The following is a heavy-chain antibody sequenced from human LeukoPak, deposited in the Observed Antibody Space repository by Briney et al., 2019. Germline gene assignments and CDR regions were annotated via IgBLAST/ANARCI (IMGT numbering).Heavy chain of an antibody. CDR2: IYHSGST. Sequence: SETLSLTCTVSGYSISSGYYWGWMRQPPGKGLEWIGSIYHSGSTYYNPSLKSRVTISVDTSKNQFSLKLSSVTAADTAVYYCARDDSGSWGFDYWGQGTLVTVSS. J-gene: IGHJ4*02. CDR1: GYSISSGYY. CDR3: ARDDSGSWGFDY. V-gene: IGHV4-38-2*02. D-gene: IGHD1-26*01.